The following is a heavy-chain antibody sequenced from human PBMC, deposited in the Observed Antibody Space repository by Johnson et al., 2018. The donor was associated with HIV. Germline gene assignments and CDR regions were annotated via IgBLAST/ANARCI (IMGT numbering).Heavy chain of an antibody. J-gene: IGHJ3*02. Sequence: QVPLLESAGGVVQPGRSLRLSCAASGFTFSSYAMHWVRQAPGKGLEWVAVISYDGSNKYYAYSVTGRFTISRDNARNSLYLQMNSLRVEDTAVYYCARSKDCSGGSCPDAFDIWGQGTMVTVSS. V-gene: IGHV3-30-3*01. CDR2: ISYDGSNK. CDR3: ARSKDCSGGSCPDAFDI. CDR1: GFTFSSYA. D-gene: IGHD2-15*01.